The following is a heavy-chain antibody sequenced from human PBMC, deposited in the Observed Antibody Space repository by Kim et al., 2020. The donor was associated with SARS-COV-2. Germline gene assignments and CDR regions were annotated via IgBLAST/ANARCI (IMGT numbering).Heavy chain of an antibody. V-gene: IGHV1-18*01. J-gene: IGHJ6*02. Sequence: APKLQGSVTMTTDTSTSTAYMELRSLRSDDTAVYYCARELNSGWYYGMDVWGQGTTVTVSS. CDR3: ARELNSGWYYGMDV. D-gene: IGHD6-19*01.